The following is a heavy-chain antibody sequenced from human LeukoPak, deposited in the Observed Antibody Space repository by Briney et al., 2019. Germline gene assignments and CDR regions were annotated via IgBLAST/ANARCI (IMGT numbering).Heavy chain of an antibody. Sequence: GGSLRLSCAASGFTFDDYAMHWVRQTPGKGLEWGSGISWNSGSIGYADSVKGRFTISRDNAKNSLYLQMNSLRAEDTALYYCAKDLHGSGTLWYYFDYWGQGTLVTVPS. CDR2: ISWNSGSI. CDR1: GFTFDDYA. D-gene: IGHD3-10*01. V-gene: IGHV3-9*01. CDR3: AKDLHGSGTLWYYFDY. J-gene: IGHJ4*02.